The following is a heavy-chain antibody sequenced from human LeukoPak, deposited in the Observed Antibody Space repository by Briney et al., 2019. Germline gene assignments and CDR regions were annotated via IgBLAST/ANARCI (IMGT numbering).Heavy chain of an antibody. Sequence: SETLSLTCTVSGGSISSYYWSWIRQPPGKGLEWIGYIYYSGSTNYNPSLKRRVTMSVDTSKNQFSLNLSSVTAADTAVYYCAREGYSYGLFPQVLWGQGTLVTVSS. CDR2: IYYSGST. V-gene: IGHV4-59*12. D-gene: IGHD5-18*01. CDR1: GGSISSYY. CDR3: AREGYSYGLFPQVL. J-gene: IGHJ4*02.